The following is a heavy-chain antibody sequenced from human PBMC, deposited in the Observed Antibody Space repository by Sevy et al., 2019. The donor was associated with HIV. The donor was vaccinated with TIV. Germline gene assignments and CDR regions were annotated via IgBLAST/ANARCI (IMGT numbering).Heavy chain of an antibody. V-gene: IGHV3-48*02. J-gene: IGHJ6*02. CDR3: AREYGSGSRYYYYGMDV. D-gene: IGHD3-10*01. Sequence: GGSLRLSCAASGFTFSSYSMNWVRQAPGKGLEWVSYIGSSSSTIYYADSGKGRFTISRDNAKNPLYLQMNSLRDGDTAVYYCAREYGSGSRYYYYGMDVWGQGTTVTVSS. CDR2: IGSSSSTI. CDR1: GFTFSSYS.